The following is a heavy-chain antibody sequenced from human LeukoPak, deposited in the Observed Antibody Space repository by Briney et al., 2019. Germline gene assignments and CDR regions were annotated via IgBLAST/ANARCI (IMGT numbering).Heavy chain of an antibody. CDR1: GGSFSGYY. Sequence: SEILSLTCAVYGGSFSGYYWSWIRQPPGKGLEWIGYIYYSGSTNYNPSLKSRVTISVDTSKNQFSLKLSSVTAADTAVYYCARVDTAMVTTFDYWGQGTLVTVSS. CDR3: ARVDTAMVTTFDY. D-gene: IGHD5-18*01. J-gene: IGHJ4*02. CDR2: IYYSGST. V-gene: IGHV4-59*01.